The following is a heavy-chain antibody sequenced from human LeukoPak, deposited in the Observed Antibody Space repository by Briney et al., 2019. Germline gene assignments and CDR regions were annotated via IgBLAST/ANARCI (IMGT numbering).Heavy chain of an antibody. CDR1: GGSISSGSYY. Sequence: PSQTLSLTCTVSGGSISSGSYYWSWIRQPPGKGLEWIGEINHSGSTNYNPSLKSRVTISVDTSKNQFSLKLSSVTAADTAVYYCAGLRYFDAFDYWGQGTLVTVSS. CDR3: AGLRYFDAFDY. J-gene: IGHJ4*02. D-gene: IGHD3-9*01. CDR2: INHSGST. V-gene: IGHV4-39*07.